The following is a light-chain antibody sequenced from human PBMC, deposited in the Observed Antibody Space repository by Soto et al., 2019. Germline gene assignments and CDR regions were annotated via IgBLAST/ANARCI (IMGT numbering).Light chain of an antibody. J-gene: IGKJ4*01. CDR1: QGINTY. Sequence: DIQLTQSPSFLSASVGDRVTITCRASQGINTYLAWYQQKLGKAPKVLIYDASKLHSGVPSRFSGSGSRTEFTLTISSLQPEDFATYFCQQLNTYSSFGGGTKVEIK. CDR3: QQLNTYSS. V-gene: IGKV1-9*01. CDR2: DAS.